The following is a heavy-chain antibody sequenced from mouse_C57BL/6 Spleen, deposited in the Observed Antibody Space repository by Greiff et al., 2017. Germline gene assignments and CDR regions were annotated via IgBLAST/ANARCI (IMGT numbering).Heavy chain of an antibody. D-gene: IGHD2-10*01. J-gene: IGHJ2*01. Sequence: EVQLQQSGPELVKPGASVTISCKASGYTFTDYYMNWVKQSHGKSLEWIGDIDPNTGGTTYNQKFKGKAILTADTSSSPTYMELRSLASEDSAVYYCVTPTSDYWGQGTTLTVSS. CDR3: VTPTSDY. V-gene: IGHV1-26*01. CDR1: GYTFTDYY. CDR2: IDPNTGGT.